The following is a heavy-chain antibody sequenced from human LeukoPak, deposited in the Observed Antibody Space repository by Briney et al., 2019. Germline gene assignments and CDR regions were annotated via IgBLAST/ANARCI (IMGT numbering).Heavy chain of an antibody. CDR3: ARLLGSWYLNWFDP. V-gene: IGHV4-39*07. J-gene: IGHJ5*02. CDR1: GGSISSSSYY. D-gene: IGHD6-13*01. Sequence: PSETLSLTCTVSGGSISSSSYYWGWIRQPPGKGLEWIGSIYYSGSTYYNPSLKSRVTISVDTSKNQFSLKLSSVTAADTAVYYCARLLGSWYLNWFDPWGQGTLVTVSS. CDR2: IYYSGST.